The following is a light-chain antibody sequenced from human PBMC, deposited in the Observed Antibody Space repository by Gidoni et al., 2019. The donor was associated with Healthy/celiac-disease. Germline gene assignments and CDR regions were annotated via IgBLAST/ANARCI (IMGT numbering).Light chain of an antibody. J-gene: IGKJ1*01. CDR2: DAS. CDR3: QQRSNWPRT. Sequence: ESVLTQSPATLSVSPGERATPSCSASQSVSSYLAWYQQKPGQAPRLLIYDASNRATGIPARFSGSGSGTDFTLTISSLEPEDFAVYYCQQRSNWPRTFGQGTKVEIK. CDR1: QSVSSY. V-gene: IGKV3-11*01.